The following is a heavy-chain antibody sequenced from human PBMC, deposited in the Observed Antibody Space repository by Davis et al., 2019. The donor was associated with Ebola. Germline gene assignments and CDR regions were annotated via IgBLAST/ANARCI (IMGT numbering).Heavy chain of an antibody. Sequence: GESLKISCAASGFTFDDYAMPWVRQAPGTGLEWVSLISWDGGSTYYADSVKGRFTISRDNAKNSLYLQMNSLRAEDTAVYYCASASYYYGSGSYYNGPIDYWGQGTLVTVSS. V-gene: IGHV3-43D*04. D-gene: IGHD3-10*01. CDR1: GFTFDDYA. CDR3: ASASYYYGSGSYYNGPIDY. CDR2: ISWDGGST. J-gene: IGHJ4*02.